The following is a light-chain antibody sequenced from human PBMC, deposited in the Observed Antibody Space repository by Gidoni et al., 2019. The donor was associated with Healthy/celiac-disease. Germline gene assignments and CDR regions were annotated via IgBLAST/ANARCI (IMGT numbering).Light chain of an antibody. CDR1: KLGDKY. CDR2: QDS. Sequence: SYELTQPPSVSVSPGQTASITCSGDKLGDKYACWSQQKPGKSPVLVIYQDSKRPSGIPERFSGSNSGNTATLTISGTQAMDEADYYCQAWDSSTAVVFGGGTKLTVL. J-gene: IGLJ2*01. CDR3: QAWDSSTAVV. V-gene: IGLV3-1*01.